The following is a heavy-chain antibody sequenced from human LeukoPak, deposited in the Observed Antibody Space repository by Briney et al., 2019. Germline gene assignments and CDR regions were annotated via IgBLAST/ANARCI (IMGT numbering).Heavy chain of an antibody. CDR1: GGTFSSYA. CDR3: ANHPGDYVGY. V-gene: IGHV1-69*05. J-gene: IGHJ4*02. Sequence: SVKVSCKASGGTFSSYAISWVRQAPGQGLEWMGGIIPIFGTANYAQKFQGRVTITTDESTSTAYMELSSLRSGDTAVYYCANHPGDYVGYWGQGTLVTVSS. CDR2: IIPIFGTA.